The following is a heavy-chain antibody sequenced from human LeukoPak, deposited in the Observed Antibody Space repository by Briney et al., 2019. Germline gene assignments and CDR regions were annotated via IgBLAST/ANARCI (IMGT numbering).Heavy chain of an antibody. CDR3: AKKLGYCSSTSCPPWFDP. V-gene: IGHV4-34*01. CDR2: INHSGST. D-gene: IGHD2-2*01. J-gene: IGHJ5*02. Sequence: PSETLSLTCAVYGGSFSGYYWSWIRQPPGKGLGWIGEINHSGSTNYNPSLKSRVTISVDTSKNQFSLKLSSVTAADTAVYYCAKKLGYCSSTSCPPWFDPWGQGTLVTVSS. CDR1: GGSFSGYY.